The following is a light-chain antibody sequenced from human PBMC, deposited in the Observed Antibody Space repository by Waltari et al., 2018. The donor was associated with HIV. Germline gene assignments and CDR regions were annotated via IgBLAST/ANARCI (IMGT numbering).Light chain of an antibody. CDR1: TSDFGRYNS. V-gene: IGLV2-14*03. J-gene: IGLJ3*02. CDR2: EVT. CDR3: STHTTTDTLM. Sequence: QSALTQPASVSGSPGQSVTISCTATTSDFGRYNSVSWYQQHPGNVPKVIIYEVTSRPQGVPHRFSGSRSGNTASLTISGIQAEDEAVYYCSTHTTTDTLMFGGGTKLTVL.